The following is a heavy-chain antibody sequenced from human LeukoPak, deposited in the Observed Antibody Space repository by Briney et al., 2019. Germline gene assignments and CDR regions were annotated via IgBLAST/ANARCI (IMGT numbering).Heavy chain of an antibody. V-gene: IGHV1-2*06. D-gene: IGHD6-13*01. CDR2: INPNSGGT. CDR3: ARGYIAAAGTIDY. J-gene: IGHJ4*02. Sequence: ASVKVSCTASGYTFTGYYMHWVRQAPGQGLEWMGRINPNSGGTNYVQRFQGRVTMTRDTSISTAYMEVSRLRSDDTAVYYCARGYIAAAGTIDYWGQGTLVTVSS. CDR1: GYTFTGYY.